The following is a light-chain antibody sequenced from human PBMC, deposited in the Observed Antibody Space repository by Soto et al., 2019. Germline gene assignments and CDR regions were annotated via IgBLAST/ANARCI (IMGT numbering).Light chain of an antibody. Sequence: DIVLTQSPGTLSLSPGERATLSCRASQSVSSSYLAWYQQKPGQAPRLLSYGASSRATGIPDRFSGRVDGTDCTLTIRRLEPEDCAVYSCQQYGSSPKPVGQGTKVEIK. CDR1: QSVSSSY. CDR3: QQYGSSPKP. CDR2: GAS. V-gene: IGKV3-20*01. J-gene: IGKJ1*01.